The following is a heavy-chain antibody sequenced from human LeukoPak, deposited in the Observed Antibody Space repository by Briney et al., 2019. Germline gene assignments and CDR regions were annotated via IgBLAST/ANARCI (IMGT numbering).Heavy chain of an antibody. D-gene: IGHD3-10*01. V-gene: IGHV1-46*01. Sequence: INPSGGSTSYAQKFQGRVTMTRDMSTSTVYMELSSLRSEDTAVYYCAKGTQWFGELWGSEYYFDYWGQGTLVTVSS. CDR2: INPSGGST. CDR3: AKGTQWFGELWGSEYYFDY. J-gene: IGHJ4*02.